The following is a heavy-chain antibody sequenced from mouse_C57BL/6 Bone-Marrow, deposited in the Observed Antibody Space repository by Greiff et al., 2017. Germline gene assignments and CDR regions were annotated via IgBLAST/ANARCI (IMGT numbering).Heavy chain of an antibody. Sequence: ESGAELVRPGASVKLSCTASGFNIKDDYIHWVKQRPEQGLEWIGWIDPEIGDTEYASKFQGKATITSDTSSNTAYLQLSRLTSEDTAVYYCSSFDGNYFDFWGQGTPLTVAS. J-gene: IGHJ2*01. V-gene: IGHV14-4*01. D-gene: IGHD2-3*01. CDR1: GFNIKDDY. CDR2: IDPEIGDT. CDR3: SSFDGNYFDF.